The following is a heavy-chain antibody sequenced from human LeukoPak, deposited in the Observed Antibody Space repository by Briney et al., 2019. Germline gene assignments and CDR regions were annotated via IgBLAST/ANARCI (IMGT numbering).Heavy chain of an antibody. Sequence: GGSLRLSRAASGFTFSSYSMNWVRQAPGKGLEWVSSISSSSSYIYYADSVKGRFTISRDNAKNSLYLQMNSLRAEDTAVYYCARDRIPWFDPWGQGTLVTVSS. CDR1: GFTFSSYS. CDR3: ARDRIPWFDP. V-gene: IGHV3-21*01. CDR2: ISSSSSYI. J-gene: IGHJ5*02.